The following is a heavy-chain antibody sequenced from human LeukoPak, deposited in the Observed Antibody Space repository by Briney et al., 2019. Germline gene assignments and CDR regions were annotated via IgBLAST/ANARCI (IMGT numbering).Heavy chain of an antibody. J-gene: IGHJ5*02. CDR1: GYISTNYD. V-gene: IGHV1-8*01. D-gene: IGHD6-6*01. CDR2: MNPNSGNT. CDR3: AREAYSSSSGPRGNWFDP. Sequence: ASVKVSCKASGYISTNYDINWVRQATGQGLEWMGWMNPNSGNTGYAQKFQGRVTMTRNTSISTAYMEVSSLRSEDTAVYYCAREAYSSSSGPRGNWFDPWGQGTLVTVSS.